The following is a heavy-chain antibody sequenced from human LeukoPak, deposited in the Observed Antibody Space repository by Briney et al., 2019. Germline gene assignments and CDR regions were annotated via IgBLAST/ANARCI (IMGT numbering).Heavy chain of an antibody. V-gene: IGHV4-59*01. Sequence: SETLSLTCTVSGGSISSYYWSWIRQPPGKGLEWIGYIYYSGSTNYNPSLKSRVTIPVDTSKNQFSLKLSSVTAADTAVYYCARDGSSQSPYASFDPWGQGTLVTVSS. CDR2: IYYSGST. D-gene: IGHD2-2*01. CDR1: GGSISSYY. CDR3: ARDGSSQSPYASFDP. J-gene: IGHJ5*02.